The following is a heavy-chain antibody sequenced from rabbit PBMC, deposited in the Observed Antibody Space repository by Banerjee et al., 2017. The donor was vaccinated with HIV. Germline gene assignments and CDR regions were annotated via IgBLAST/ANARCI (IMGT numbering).Heavy chain of an antibody. CDR2: IDAGSSGSI. J-gene: IGHJ4*01. Sequence: QEQLEESGGDLVKPGASLTLTCTASGFSLSTYWICWVRQAPGKGLEWIACIDAGSSGSIQYASWAKGRFPFSKASSTTVTLQMTSLTAADTATYFCARGDGAYTGYDGLWGPGTLVTVS. CDR3: ARGDGAYTGYDGL. CDR1: GFSLSTYW. V-gene: IGHV1S45*01. D-gene: IGHD7-1*01.